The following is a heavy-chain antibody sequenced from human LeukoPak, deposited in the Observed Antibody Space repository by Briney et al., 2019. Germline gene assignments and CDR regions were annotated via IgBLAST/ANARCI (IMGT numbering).Heavy chain of an antibody. Sequence: SETLSLTCTVSGGSISSYYWSWIRHPPGKGLEWIGYINYSGSTNYNPSLKGRVTISVDTSKNQFSLKLSSVTAADTAVYYCARGVGATRPFDYWGQGTLVTVSS. J-gene: IGHJ4*02. CDR1: GGSISSYY. CDR2: INYSGST. V-gene: IGHV4-59*01. D-gene: IGHD1-26*01. CDR3: ARGVGATRPFDY.